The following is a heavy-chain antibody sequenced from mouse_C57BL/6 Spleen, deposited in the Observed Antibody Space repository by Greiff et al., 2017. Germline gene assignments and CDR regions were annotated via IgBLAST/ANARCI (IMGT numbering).Heavy chain of an antibody. CDR1: GFTFSDYG. Sequence: EVKVVASGGGLVKPGGSLKLSCAASGFTFSDYGMHWVRQAPEKGLEWVAYISSGSSTLYYADTVKGRFTISRDNAKNTLFLQMTSLRSEDTAMYYCARLYDSRDYWGQGTTRTVSS. D-gene: IGHD2-4*01. J-gene: IGHJ2*01. V-gene: IGHV5-17*01. CDR3: ARLYDSRDY. CDR2: ISSGSSTL.